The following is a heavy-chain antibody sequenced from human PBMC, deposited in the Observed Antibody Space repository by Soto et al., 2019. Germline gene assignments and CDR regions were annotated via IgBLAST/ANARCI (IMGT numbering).Heavy chain of an antibody. CDR1: GGTFGSYA. V-gene: IGHV1-69*01. CDR2: IIPIPGTA. Sequence: QVQLVQSGAEVKKPGSSVKVSCKASGGTFGSYAISWVRQAPGQGLEWMGGIIPIPGTANYAQKFQGRVTIAADESTSTAYMELSSLGAEDTAAYYCARSQGSSTSLEIYYYSYYGMHVWGQGTTVTVSS. J-gene: IGHJ6*02. D-gene: IGHD2-2*01. CDR3: ARSQGSSTSLEIYYYSYYGMHV.